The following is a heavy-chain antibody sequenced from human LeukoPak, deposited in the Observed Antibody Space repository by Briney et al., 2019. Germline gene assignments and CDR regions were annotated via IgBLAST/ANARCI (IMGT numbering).Heavy chain of an antibody. CDR1: GYSFTTYW. CDR2: IYPGDSDT. J-gene: IGHJ4*02. CDR3: AWSVSGATFDY. D-gene: IGHD6-19*01. V-gene: IGHV5-51*01. Sequence: GESLKISCKGSGYSFTTYWIAWVRQTPGKGLEWMGIIYPGDSDTRYSPSFQGQVTISADKSMRVAYLQWTSLKASDTAMYYCAWSVSGATFDYWGQGTPVTVSS.